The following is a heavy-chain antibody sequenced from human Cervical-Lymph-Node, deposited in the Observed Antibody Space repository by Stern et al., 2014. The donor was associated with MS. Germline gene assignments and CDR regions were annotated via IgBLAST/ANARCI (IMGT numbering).Heavy chain of an antibody. Sequence: VQLVESGPGLVRPSGTLSLTCAVSGDSISNDNWWSWVRQPPGQGLEGIGQVVHYGRANYDPSHKSRVTISVEKAKNQFSLRLTSKTAADTAVYYCARDQGFQLMNSWGQGTLVIVSS. CDR3: ARDQGFQLMNS. CDR2: VVHYGRA. CDR1: GDSISNDNW. V-gene: IGHV4-4*02. J-gene: IGHJ4*02. D-gene: IGHD2-2*01.